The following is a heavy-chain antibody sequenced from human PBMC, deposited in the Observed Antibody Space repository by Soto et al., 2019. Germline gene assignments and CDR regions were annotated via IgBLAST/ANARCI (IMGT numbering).Heavy chain of an antibody. D-gene: IGHD4-17*01. J-gene: IGHJ4*02. CDR1: GDTFSSYA. Sequence: QVQLVQSGAEVKKPGASVKVSCKASGDTFSSYAIGWVRQAPGQGLEWMGEIIPMCGTAHYAQKFQGRVTITADTSARTASTELSSLMSEDTAVYYCARVEYTVSGEGYFGLWGQGTLVTVSA. CDR2: IIPMCGTA. V-gene: IGHV1-69*06. CDR3: ARVEYTVSGEGYFGL.